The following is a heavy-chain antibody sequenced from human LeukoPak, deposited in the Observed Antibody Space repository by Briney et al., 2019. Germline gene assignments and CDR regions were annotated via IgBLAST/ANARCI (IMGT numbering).Heavy chain of an antibody. CDR1: GGSISSGGYY. D-gene: IGHD6-19*01. J-gene: IGHJ6*02. CDR3: ARGVSSSGWYYYYYGMDV. CDR2: INHSGST. Sequence: PSQTLSLTCTVSGGSISSGGYYWSWIRQPPGRGLEWIGEINHSGSTHYNPSLKSRVTISVDTSKNQFSLNLSSVTAADTAVYYCARGVSSSGWYYYYYGMDVWGQGTTVTVSS. V-gene: IGHV4-31*03.